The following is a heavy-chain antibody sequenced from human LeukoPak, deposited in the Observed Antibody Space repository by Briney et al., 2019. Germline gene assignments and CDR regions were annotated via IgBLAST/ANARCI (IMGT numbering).Heavy chain of an antibody. Sequence: SETLSLTCTVSGGSISSSSYYWGWIRQPPGKGLEWIGSIYYSGSTYYNPSLKSRVTISVDTSKNQFSLKLSSVTAADTAVYYCARVGGAAAGTTFDYWGQGTLVTVSS. CDR3: ARVGGAAAGTTFDY. CDR2: IYYSGST. CDR1: GGSISSSSYY. D-gene: IGHD6-13*01. J-gene: IGHJ4*02. V-gene: IGHV4-39*07.